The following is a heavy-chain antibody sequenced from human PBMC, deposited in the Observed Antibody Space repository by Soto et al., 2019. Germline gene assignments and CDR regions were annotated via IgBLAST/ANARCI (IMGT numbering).Heavy chain of an antibody. CDR1: GGTFSSYA. J-gene: IGHJ6*02. Sequence: SVKVSCKASGGTFSSYAISWVRQAPGQGLEWMGGIIPIFGTANYAQKFQGRVTITADESTSTAYMELSSLRSEDTAVYYCARVSGDFWSGFSPQKAYGMDVWGQGTTVTVSS. D-gene: IGHD3-3*01. CDR2: IIPIFGTA. CDR3: ARVSGDFWSGFSPQKAYGMDV. V-gene: IGHV1-69*13.